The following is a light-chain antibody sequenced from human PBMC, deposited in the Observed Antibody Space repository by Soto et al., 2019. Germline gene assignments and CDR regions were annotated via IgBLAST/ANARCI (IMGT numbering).Light chain of an antibody. CDR3: SSYAGNNNVV. V-gene: IGLV2-8*01. J-gene: IGLJ2*01. CDR2: EVS. CDR1: SSDVGGYNY. Sequence: QAVVTQPPSASGSPGQSVTISCTGTSSDVGGYNYVSWYQQHPGKAPKLMIYEVSQRPSGVPDRFSGSKSGNTASLTVSGLQAEDEADYYCSSYAGNNNVVFGGGTKLTVL.